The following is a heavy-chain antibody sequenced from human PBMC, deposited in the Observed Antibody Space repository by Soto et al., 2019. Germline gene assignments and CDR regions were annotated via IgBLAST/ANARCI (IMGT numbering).Heavy chain of an antibody. Sequence: ASVKVSCKASGYTFTSYGIGWVRQAPGQGLEWMGWISAYNGNTNYAQKLQGRVTMTTDTSTSTAYMELRSLRSDDTAVYYCARVRYYYDSSGHYWYFDLWGRGTLVTVSS. CDR3: ARVRYYYDSSGHYWYFDL. CDR1: GYTFTSYG. J-gene: IGHJ2*01. D-gene: IGHD3-22*01. CDR2: ISAYNGNT. V-gene: IGHV1-18*04.